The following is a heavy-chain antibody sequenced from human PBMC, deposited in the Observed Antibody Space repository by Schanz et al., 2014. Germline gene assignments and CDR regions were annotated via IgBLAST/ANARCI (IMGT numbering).Heavy chain of an antibody. CDR3: ARDLLVSHYDFWSGNDY. CDR2: ISGSGGST. CDR1: GFTFSNHG. V-gene: IGHV3-NL1*01. J-gene: IGHJ4*02. Sequence: QVQLVESGGGVVQPGRSLRLSCAASGFTFSNHGMHWVRQSPGKGLEWVSGISGSGGSTYDADSVKGRFTISRDKSKNTQYLQMNSLRADDTAVYYCARDLLVSHYDFWSGNDYWGQGTLVTVSS. D-gene: IGHD3-3*01.